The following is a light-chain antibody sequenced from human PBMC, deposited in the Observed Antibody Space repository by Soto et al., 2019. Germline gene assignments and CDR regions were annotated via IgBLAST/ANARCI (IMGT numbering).Light chain of an antibody. CDR3: QQYYNWPRT. CDR1: QGISSS. Sequence: EIVLTQSPGTLSLSPGERATLSCRASQGISSSLAWYQQKPGQAPRLLIYYKSTRATGIPARFSGSGSGTEFTLTISSLQSEDFAVYYCQQYYNWPRTFGQGTKVDNK. CDR2: YKS. J-gene: IGKJ1*01. V-gene: IGKV3-15*01.